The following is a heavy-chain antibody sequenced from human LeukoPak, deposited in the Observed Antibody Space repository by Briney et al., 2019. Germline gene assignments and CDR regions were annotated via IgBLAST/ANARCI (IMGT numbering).Heavy chain of an antibody. V-gene: IGHV1-46*01. CDR1: GYTLTNYA. D-gene: IGHD5-24*01. CDR3: ASVYKNGMDV. CDR2: INPSGDTT. Sequence: ASVKVSCKASGYTLTNYALNWVRQAPGQGLEWMAIINPSGDTTSHAQKFQGRVTMTRDTSASTVYMELSSLRSEDTAVYYCASVYKNGMDVWGQGTTVTVSS. J-gene: IGHJ6*02.